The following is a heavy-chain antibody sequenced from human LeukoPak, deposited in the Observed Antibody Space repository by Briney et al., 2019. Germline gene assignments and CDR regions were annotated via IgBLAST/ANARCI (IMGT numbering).Heavy chain of an antibody. CDR2: INHSGST. J-gene: IGHJ4*02. D-gene: IGHD2-2*01. V-gene: IGHV4-34*01. Sequence: SETLSLTCAVYGGSFSGYYWSWIRQPPGKGLEWIGEINHSGSTNYNPSLKSRVTISVDTSKNQFSLKLSSVTAADTAVYYCARGREYQLLRYFDYWCQGTLVTVSS. CDR1: GGSFSGYY. CDR3: ARGREYQLLRYFDY.